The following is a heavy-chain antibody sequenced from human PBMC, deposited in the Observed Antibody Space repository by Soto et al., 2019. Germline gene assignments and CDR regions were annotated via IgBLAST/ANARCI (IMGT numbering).Heavy chain of an antibody. CDR2: IIPIFGTA. V-gene: IGHV1-69*01. D-gene: IGHD2-15*01. J-gene: IGHJ4*02. CDR1: GGTFSSYA. CDR3: VRATGYCSGGSCYNYFDY. Sequence: QVQLVQSGAEVKKPGSSVKVSCKASGGTFSSYAISWVRQAPGQGLEWMGGIIPIFGTANYAQKFQGRVTITADESTSTAYMELSSLRSEDTAVYYCVRATGYCSGGSCYNYFDYWGQGTLVTVSS.